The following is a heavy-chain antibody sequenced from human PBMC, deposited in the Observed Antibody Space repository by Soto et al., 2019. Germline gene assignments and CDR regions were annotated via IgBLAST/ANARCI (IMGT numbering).Heavy chain of an antibody. Sequence: QVQLVQSGAEVKKPGASVKVSCKASGYTFTSYDINWVRQATGQGLEYLGWMNPNSGNTGYVQKSQGRVTMTRDTSISTAYTELSSLRSEDTAVYFCARGVKYGAYSRWFDPWGQGTLVTVSS. CDR1: GYTFTSYD. CDR2: MNPNSGNT. J-gene: IGHJ5*02. CDR3: ARGVKYGAYSRWFDP. V-gene: IGHV1-8*01. D-gene: IGHD4-17*01.